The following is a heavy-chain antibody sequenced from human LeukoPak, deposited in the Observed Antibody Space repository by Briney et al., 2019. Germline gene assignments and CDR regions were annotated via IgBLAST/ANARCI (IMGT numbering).Heavy chain of an antibody. CDR2: IKQDGSEK. D-gene: IGHD1-26*01. CDR1: GFTFSSYW. J-gene: IGHJ4*02. CDR3: ARWAGGHYDY. V-gene: IGHV3-7*03. Sequence: AGGSLSLSCAVSGFTFSSYWMSWVRQAPGKGLEWVANIKQDGSEKYYVDSVKGRFTISRDNAKNSLYLQMNSLRAEDTAVYYCARWAGGHYDYWGQGTLVTVSS.